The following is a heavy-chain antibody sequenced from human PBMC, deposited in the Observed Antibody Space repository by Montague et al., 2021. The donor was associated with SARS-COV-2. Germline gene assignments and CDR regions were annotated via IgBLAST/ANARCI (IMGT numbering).Heavy chain of an antibody. J-gene: IGHJ6*02. CDR2: IYYTGST. CDR1: GGSISSSSYY. V-gene: IGHV4-39*07. CDR3: ARDTRIAMLVVVTRYGLDV. D-gene: IGHD3-22*01. Sequence: SETLSLTCTVSGGSISSSSYYWGWIRQPPGKGLEWIGSIYYTGSTXYNPCLKSRVTISVDTSKNQFSLKLSSVTATDTAVYYCARDTRIAMLVVVTRYGLDVWGQGTTVTVSS.